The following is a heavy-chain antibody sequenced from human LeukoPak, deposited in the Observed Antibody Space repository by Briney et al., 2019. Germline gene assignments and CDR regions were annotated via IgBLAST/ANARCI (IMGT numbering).Heavy chain of an antibody. CDR3: ARGNRGYSYGDYYYYMDV. D-gene: IGHD5-18*01. V-gene: IGHV3-53*01. CDR1: GFTVSSNY. J-gene: IGHJ6*03. CDR2: IYSGGST. Sequence: GGSLRLSCAASGFTVSSNYMSWVRQAPGKGLEWVSVIYSGGSTYYADSVKGRFTISRDNSKNTLYLQMNSLRAEDTAVYYCARGNRGYSYGDYYYYMDVWGKGTTVTVSS.